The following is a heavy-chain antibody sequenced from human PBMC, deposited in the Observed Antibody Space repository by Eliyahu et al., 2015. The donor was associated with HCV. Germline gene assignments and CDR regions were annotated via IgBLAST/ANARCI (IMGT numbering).Heavy chain of an antibody. CDR3: ARGSVPVAQH. CDR2: IWXDGSNK. CDR1: XFTFSSXG. Sequence: QVQLVESGGGVVQPGRSLXLPCAASXFTFSSXGMAXGPQAPGKGVEWVAVIWXDGSNKXYADSVKGRFTISRDNSKNTLYLQMNSLRAEDTAVYYCARGSVPVAQHWGQGTLVTVSS. V-gene: IGHV3-33*01. D-gene: IGHD5-12*01. J-gene: IGHJ1*01.